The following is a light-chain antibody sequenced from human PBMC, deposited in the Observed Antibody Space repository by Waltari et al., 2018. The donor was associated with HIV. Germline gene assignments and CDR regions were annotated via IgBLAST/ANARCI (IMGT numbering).Light chain of an antibody. Sequence: SVLTQPPSASGTPGQRVTISCSGGTSNIGSNDVFWYQHLPGTAPKLLIHRNDGRPSGGPARFPGSTSGNSASLASSGLRSEDEADYYCVAWDDGLRGGVFGGGTRVAVL. CDR1: TSNIGSND. J-gene: IGLJ2*01. CDR3: VAWDDGLRGGV. CDR2: RND. V-gene: IGLV1-47*01.